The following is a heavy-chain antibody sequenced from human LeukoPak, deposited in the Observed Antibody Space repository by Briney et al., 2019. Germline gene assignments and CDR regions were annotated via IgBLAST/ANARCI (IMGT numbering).Heavy chain of an antibody. J-gene: IGHJ5*02. CDR3: ARSGRTYYYGSGSYYTEGWFDP. Sequence: SQTLSLTCAISGDSVSSNSAAWNWIRQSPPRGLEWLGRTYYRSKWYNDYAVSVKSRITINPDTSKNQFSLQLNSVTPEDTAVYYCARSGRTYYYGSGSYYTEGWFDPWGQGTLVTVSS. V-gene: IGHV6-1*01. D-gene: IGHD3-10*01. CDR2: TYYRSKWYN. CDR1: GDSVSSNSAA.